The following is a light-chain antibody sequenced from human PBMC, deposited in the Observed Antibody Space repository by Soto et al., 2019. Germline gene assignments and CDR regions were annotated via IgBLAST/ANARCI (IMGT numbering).Light chain of an antibody. J-gene: IGLJ3*02. CDR2: EAT. V-gene: IGLV2-23*01. Sequence: QSALTQPASVSGSPGQSISISCTGTSSDVGKYRFVSWYQQHPGKAPKLIIYEATKRPSGVSDRFSGSKSGNTASLTISGLQAEDEDDYYCCSHAGSGTLVFGGGTKVTVL. CDR1: SSDVGKYRF. CDR3: CSHAGSGTLV.